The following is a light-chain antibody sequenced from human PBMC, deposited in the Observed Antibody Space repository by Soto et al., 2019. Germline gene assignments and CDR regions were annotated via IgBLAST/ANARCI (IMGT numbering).Light chain of an antibody. CDR1: QSVSSN. CDR2: GAS. CDR3: QRYNNWPRT. J-gene: IGKJ1*01. V-gene: IGKV3-15*01. Sequence: ERVMTQSPATLSVSPGERATLSCRASQSVSSNLAWYQQKPGQAPRLLIYGASTRATGVPARFSGSGSGTEFTLTISGLQSEDFAVYYCQRYNNWPRTFGQGTKVDIK.